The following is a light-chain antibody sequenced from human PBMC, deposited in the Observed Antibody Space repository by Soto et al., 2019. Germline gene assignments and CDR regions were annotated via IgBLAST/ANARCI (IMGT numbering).Light chain of an antibody. CDR1: SSNLGANYH. J-gene: IGLJ3*02. V-gene: IGLV1-40*01. CDR3: QSYDNHLSGGV. CDR2: GST. Sequence: QSVLTQPPSVSGAPGQRVTISCTGSSSNLGANYHVHWYQQLPGRAPKLLIYGSTNRPSGVPDRISGSKSGTSASLAITGLQAEDEADYYCQSYDNHLSGGVFGGGTQLTVL.